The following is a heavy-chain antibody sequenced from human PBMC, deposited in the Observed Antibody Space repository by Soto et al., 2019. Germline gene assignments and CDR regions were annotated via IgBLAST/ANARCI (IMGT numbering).Heavy chain of an antibody. V-gene: IGHV4-39*01. CDR3: ARQPGGSLECLAASAVYGMDV. J-gene: IGHJ6*02. D-gene: IGHD3-3*01. CDR1: GGSISSGSYF. Sequence: ASETLSLTCSVSGGSISSGSYFWAWIRQPPGKGLELIGSVYHSGSTYYNPSLKSRLSISVDRSKNQFSLRLNSVTAADTAVYYCARQPGGSLECLAASAVYGMDVWGPGTTVTVSS. CDR2: VYHSGST.